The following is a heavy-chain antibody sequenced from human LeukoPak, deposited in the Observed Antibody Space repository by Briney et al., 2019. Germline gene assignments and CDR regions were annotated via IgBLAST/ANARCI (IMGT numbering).Heavy chain of an antibody. CDR3: VEESESGGYRYFRH. J-gene: IGHJ1*01. Sequence: PGGSLRLSCAASGFTFKDYAMHWVRQAPGKGLEWVCLISWDSSNTVYADSVKGRFTISRDNSKNSLYLQMSSLRVEDTALYYCVEESESGGYRYFRHWGQGTLVTVSS. D-gene: IGHD3-22*01. V-gene: IGHV3-43D*04. CDR1: GFTFKDYA. CDR2: ISWDSSNT.